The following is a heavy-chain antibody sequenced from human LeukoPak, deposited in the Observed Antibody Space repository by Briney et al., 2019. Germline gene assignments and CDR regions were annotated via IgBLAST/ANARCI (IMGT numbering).Heavy chain of an antibody. Sequence: GGTLRLSCAASGFTFDDYGMSWVRQAPGKGLEWVSGINWNGGSTGYADSVKGRFTISRDNAKNSLYLQMNSLRAEDTALYYCARDMNYYGSGSYKVSDYCGQGTLVTVSS. CDR1: GFTFDDYG. CDR2: INWNGGST. J-gene: IGHJ4*02. D-gene: IGHD3-10*01. CDR3: ARDMNYYGSGSYKVSDY. V-gene: IGHV3-20*04.